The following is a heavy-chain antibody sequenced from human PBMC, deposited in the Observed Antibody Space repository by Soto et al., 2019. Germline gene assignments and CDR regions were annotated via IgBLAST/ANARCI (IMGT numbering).Heavy chain of an antibody. J-gene: IGHJ5*02. CDR3: ARVRSIAAAGRWFDP. D-gene: IGHD6-13*01. CDR2: IYHSGST. Sequence: PSETLSLTCAVSGGSISSGGYSWSWIRQPPGKGLEWIGYIYHSGSTYYNPSLKSRVTISVDRSKNQFSLKLSSVTAADTAVYYCARVRSIAAAGRWFDPWGQGTLVTVSS. CDR1: GGSISSGGYS. V-gene: IGHV4-30-2*01.